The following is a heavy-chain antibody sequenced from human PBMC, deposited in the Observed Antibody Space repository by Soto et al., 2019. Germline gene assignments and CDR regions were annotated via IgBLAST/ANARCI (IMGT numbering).Heavy chain of an antibody. CDR1: GGTFSSNA. J-gene: IGHJ4*02. CDR2: IIPLFGTA. CDR3: ATGGRGYCAGPRFALEF. Sequence: QVQLVQSGAEVKKPGSSVKVTCKASGGTFSSNAISWVRQAPGQGLEWMGGIIPLFGTAHYAQKFQGRVTITADESTTTTTMEMSSLNSGDTAVYFCATGGRGYCAGPRFALEFWGQGTLVTVSS. D-gene: IGHD2-2*03. V-gene: IGHV1-69*12.